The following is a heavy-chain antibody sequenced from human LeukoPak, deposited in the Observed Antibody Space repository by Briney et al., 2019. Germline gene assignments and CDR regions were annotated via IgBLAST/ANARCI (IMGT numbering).Heavy chain of an antibody. V-gene: IGHV3-30*18. CDR1: GFTFSSYG. CDR2: ISYDGSNK. J-gene: IGHJ4*02. CDR3: AKDRSLPARYSSSWYGLDY. D-gene: IGHD6-13*01. Sequence: GGSLRLSCAASGFTFSSYGMHWVRQAPGKGLEWVAVISYDGSNKYYADSVKGRFTISIDNSKSTLYLQMNSLRAEDTAVYYCAKDRSLPARYSSSWYGLDYWGERSLVSVSS.